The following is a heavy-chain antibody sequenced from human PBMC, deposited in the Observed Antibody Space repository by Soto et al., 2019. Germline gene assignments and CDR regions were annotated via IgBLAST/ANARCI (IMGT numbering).Heavy chain of an antibody. J-gene: IGHJ4*02. CDR1: DGTFSSYA. V-gene: IGHV1-69*13. CDR2: IIPIFGTA. CDR3: ARGKGYYDSSGYSSPFDY. Sequence: SSLKGSCKASDGTFSSYAISWGRQAPGQVLECMGEIIPIFGTANYAQKFQGRVTITADESTSTAYMELSRLRSEDTAVYYCARGKGYYDSSGYSSPFDYWGQGTMVTVSS. D-gene: IGHD3-22*01.